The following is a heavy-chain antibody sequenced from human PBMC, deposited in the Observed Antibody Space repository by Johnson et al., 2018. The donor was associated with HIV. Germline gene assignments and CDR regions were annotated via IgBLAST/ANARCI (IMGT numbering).Heavy chain of an antibody. CDR3: ARGGTYYYGLGQSDAFDI. CDR2: ISYDGSNK. Sequence: QVQLVESGGGVVQPGRSLRLSCAASGFTFSSYAMHWVRQAPGKGLEWVAVISYDGSNKYYADSVKGRFTISRDNSKNTLYLQMGSLRAEDTAVFYCARGGTYYYGLGQSDAFDIWGQGTMVTVSS. CDR1: GFTFSSYA. V-gene: IGHV3-30*14. J-gene: IGHJ3*02. D-gene: IGHD3-10*01.